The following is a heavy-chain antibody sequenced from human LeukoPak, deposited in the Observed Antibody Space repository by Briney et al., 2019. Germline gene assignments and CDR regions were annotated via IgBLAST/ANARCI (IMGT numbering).Heavy chain of an antibody. D-gene: IGHD2-8*01. Sequence: SGPTLVKPTQTLTLTCTFSGFSLSTSGVGVGWIRQPPGKALEWLALIYWDGDKRYSPSLKSRLTITEDTSKNQVVLTLTKMDPVDTATYYCAHLSKYCTSGVCYYFDYWGQGTLVTVSS. CDR1: GFSLSTSGVG. CDR3: AHLSKYCTSGVCYYFDY. J-gene: IGHJ4*02. CDR2: IYWDGDK. V-gene: IGHV2-5*02.